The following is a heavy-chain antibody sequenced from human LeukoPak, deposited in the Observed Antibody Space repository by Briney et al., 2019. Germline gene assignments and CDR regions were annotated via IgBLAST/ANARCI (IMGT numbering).Heavy chain of an antibody. Sequence: SETLSLTCTVSGGSISSGSYYWSWIRQPAGKGLEWIGRIYTSGSTNYNPSLKSRVTISVDTSKNQFSMKLSSVTAADTAVYYCARDLSYWGQGTLVTVSS. CDR3: ARDLSY. V-gene: IGHV4-61*02. CDR1: GGSISSGSYY. J-gene: IGHJ4*02. CDR2: IYTSGST.